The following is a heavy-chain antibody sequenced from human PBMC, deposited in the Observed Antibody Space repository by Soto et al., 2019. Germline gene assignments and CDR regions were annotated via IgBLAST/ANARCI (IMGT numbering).Heavy chain of an antibody. Sequence: EVQLLESGGGLVQPGGSLRLSCAASGFTFSSYAMSWVRQAPGKGLEWVSAISGSGGSTYYADSVKGRFTISRDNSKNTLYLRMNSLRAEDTAVYYCARMVLLWFGGLFDYWGQGTLVTVSS. J-gene: IGHJ4*02. V-gene: IGHV3-23*01. CDR2: ISGSGGST. D-gene: IGHD3-10*01. CDR1: GFTFSSYA. CDR3: ARMVLLWFGGLFDY.